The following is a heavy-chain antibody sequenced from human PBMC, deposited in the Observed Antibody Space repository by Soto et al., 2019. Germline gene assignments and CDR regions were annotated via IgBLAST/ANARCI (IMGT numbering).Heavy chain of an antibody. Sequence: GGSLRLSCAASGFTFSSYAMHWVRQAPGKGLEWVAVISYDGSNTYYSDSVKGRFTISRDNSKNTLFLQMNSLRAEDTAVYYCARVGGMATIAYYFDYWGQGTLVTVSS. CDR2: ISYDGSNT. CDR3: ARVGGMATIAYYFDY. V-gene: IGHV3-30-3*01. CDR1: GFTFSSYA. D-gene: IGHD5-12*01. J-gene: IGHJ4*02.